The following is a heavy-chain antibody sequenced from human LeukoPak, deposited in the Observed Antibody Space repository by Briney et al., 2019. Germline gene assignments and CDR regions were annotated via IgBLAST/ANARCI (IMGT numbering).Heavy chain of an antibody. J-gene: IGHJ3*02. V-gene: IGHV4-59*01. Sequence: SETLSLTCTVSGGSIRSCYWRWVRLPPGKGLEWNGYISKSGKTNNSTSLKSRETIFEDTCKNQCFLKLSSVTAADTAVYYCARARYVNSFYAFDIWGQGTVVTVSS. D-gene: IGHD3-9*01. CDR3: ARARYVNSFYAFDI. CDR1: GGSIRSCY. CDR2: ISKSGKT.